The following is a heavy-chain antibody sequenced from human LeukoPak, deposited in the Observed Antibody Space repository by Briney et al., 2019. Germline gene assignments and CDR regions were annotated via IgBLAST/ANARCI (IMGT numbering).Heavy chain of an antibody. CDR3: ARAPHYYDGNGRRGNRFDY. Sequence: PSETLSLTCTVSGGSISSYYWSWIRQPPGKGLEWSGHIYYSGTTNYNPSLNRRVTISVDTSKNQFSLNLSSVTAADTAVYYCARAPHYYDGNGRRGNRFDYWGRGTLVTVSS. V-gene: IGHV4-59*01. J-gene: IGHJ4*02. CDR2: IYYSGTT. D-gene: IGHD3-22*01. CDR1: GGSISSYY.